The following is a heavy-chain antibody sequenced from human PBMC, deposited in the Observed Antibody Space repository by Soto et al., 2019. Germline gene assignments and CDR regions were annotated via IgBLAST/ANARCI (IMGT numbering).Heavy chain of an antibody. CDR1: GFTFSSYA. Sequence: QVQLVESGGGVVQPGRSLRLSCAASGFTFSSYAMHWVRQAPGKGLEWVAVISYDGSNKYYADSVKGRFTISRDNSKNTLYLQMNSLRAEDTAVYYCARYGELMGQVHYGMDVWGKGTTVTVSS. CDR2: ISYDGSNK. V-gene: IGHV3-30-3*01. J-gene: IGHJ6*04. D-gene: IGHD2-8*01. CDR3: ARYGELMGQVHYGMDV.